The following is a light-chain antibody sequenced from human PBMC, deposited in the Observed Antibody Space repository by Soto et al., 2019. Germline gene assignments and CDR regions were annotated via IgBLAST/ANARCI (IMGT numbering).Light chain of an antibody. J-gene: IGLJ1*01. CDR3: SSYTSISPYV. V-gene: IGLV2-14*01. CDR1: SSDVGGYNF. CDR2: DVR. Sequence: QSALTQPASVSGSPGQSITISCTGTSSDVGGYNFVSWYQQHPGKAPKLMIYDVRNRPSGVSNRFSGSKSVNTASLTISGLQAEDEADYYCSSYTSISPYVFGTGTKVTVL.